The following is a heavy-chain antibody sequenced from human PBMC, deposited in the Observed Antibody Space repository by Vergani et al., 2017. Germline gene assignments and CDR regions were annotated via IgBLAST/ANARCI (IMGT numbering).Heavy chain of an antibody. J-gene: IGHJ4*02. Sequence: QVQLQESGPGLVKPSETLSLTCTVSGDSVISTDYHWGWIRQPPGKGLEWIGIMDYSGSTSYNPSLESRISIAFETPKNQFSLRLTSVTAADTAVYYCARSRIYYGAGSPDYWGQGTLVTVSS. CDR3: ARSRIYYGAGSPDY. CDR1: GDSVISTDYH. CDR2: MDYSGST. D-gene: IGHD3-10*01. V-gene: IGHV4-39*01.